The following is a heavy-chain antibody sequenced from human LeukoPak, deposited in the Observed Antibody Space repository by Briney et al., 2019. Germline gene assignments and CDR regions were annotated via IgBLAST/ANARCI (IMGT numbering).Heavy chain of an antibody. CDR3: ARHYHYGSGTYRPLDP. CDR1: GGSISSSSYC. J-gene: IGHJ5*02. V-gene: IGHV4-39*01. D-gene: IGHD3-10*01. CDR2: ISYSGST. Sequence: PSETLSLTCTVSGGSISSSSYCWGWIRQSPGRGLEWIGSISYSGSTYYNPSLKSRVTLSVDTSKNQFSLKLSSVTAADTAVYHCARHYHYGSGTYRPLDPWGQGTLVTVSS.